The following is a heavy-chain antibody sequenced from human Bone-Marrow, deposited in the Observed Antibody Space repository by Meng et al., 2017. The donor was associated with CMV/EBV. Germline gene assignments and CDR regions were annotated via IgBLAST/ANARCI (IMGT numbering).Heavy chain of an antibody. V-gene: IGHV3-74*01. CDR2: IKKDGTNT. D-gene: IGHD1-1*01. CDR1: GFTVSGDW. CDR3: TYMSPGH. J-gene: IGHJ4*02. Sequence: LSLSCTNSGFTVSGDWMLWVRQAPGKGLEWVSLIKKDGTNTKYADSVKGRFTVSRDNAKNTMYLQMNRLRAEDTALYYCTYMSPGHWGQGTLVTVSS.